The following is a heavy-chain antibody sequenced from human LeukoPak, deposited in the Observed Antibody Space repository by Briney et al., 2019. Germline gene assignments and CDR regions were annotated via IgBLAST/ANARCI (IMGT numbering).Heavy chain of an antibody. CDR1: GYTFTSYG. CDR3: ARVQYYDFWSGYPKGWYFDL. V-gene: IGHV1-18*01. Sequence: ASVKVSCKASGYTFTSYGISWVRQAPGQGLEWMGWISAYNGNTNYAQKLQGRVTMTTDTSTSTAYMELRSLRSDDTAVYYCARVQYYDFWSGYPKGWYFDLWGRGTLVTVSS. CDR2: ISAYNGNT. D-gene: IGHD3-3*01. J-gene: IGHJ2*01.